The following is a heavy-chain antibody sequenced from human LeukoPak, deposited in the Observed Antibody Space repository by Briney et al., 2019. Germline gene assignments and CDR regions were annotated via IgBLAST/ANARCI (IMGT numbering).Heavy chain of an antibody. CDR2: IWYDGSNK. Sequence: PGGSLRPSCAASGFTFSSYGMHWVRQAPGKGLEWVAVIWYDGSNKYYADSVKGRFTISRDNSKNTLYLQMNSLRAEDTAVYYCAKDHDDYVWGSYRSGYYFDYWGQGTLVTVSS. D-gene: IGHD3-16*02. V-gene: IGHV3-33*06. J-gene: IGHJ4*02. CDR3: AKDHDDYVWGSYRSGYYFDY. CDR1: GFTFSSYG.